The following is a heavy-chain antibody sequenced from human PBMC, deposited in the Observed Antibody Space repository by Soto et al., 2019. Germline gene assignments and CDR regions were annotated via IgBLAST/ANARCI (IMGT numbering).Heavy chain of an antibody. Sequence: QVQLVQSGAEVKKPGSSVKVSCKASGGTFSSYAISWVRQAPGQGLEWMGGIIPIFGTANYAQKFQGSVTITADESTSTAYMELSRLRSEDTAVYYCARGPDIVATIQYYYYGMDVWGQGTTVTVSS. CDR2: IIPIFGTA. J-gene: IGHJ6*02. V-gene: IGHV1-69*01. CDR3: ARGPDIVATIQYYYYGMDV. CDR1: GGTFSSYA. D-gene: IGHD5-12*01.